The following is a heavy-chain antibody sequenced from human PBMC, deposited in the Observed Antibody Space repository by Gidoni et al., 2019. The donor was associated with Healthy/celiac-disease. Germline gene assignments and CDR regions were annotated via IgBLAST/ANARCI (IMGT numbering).Heavy chain of an antibody. D-gene: IGHD1-1*01. J-gene: IGHJ6*03. CDR2: IYWNDDK. V-gene: IGHV2-5*01. CDR1: GFSLSPSGVD. Sequence: QITLKESGPTLVKPTQTLTLTFTFSGFSLSPSGVDVGWIRQPPGKALEWLAIIYWNDDKRYSPSLKSRLTITKDTSKNQVVLTMTNMDPVDTATYYCAHSGANWNDRYYYYYMDVWGKGTTVTVSS. CDR3: AHSGANWNDRYYYYYMDV.